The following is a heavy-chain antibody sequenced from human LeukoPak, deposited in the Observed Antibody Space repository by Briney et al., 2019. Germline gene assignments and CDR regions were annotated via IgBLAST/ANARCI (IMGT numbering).Heavy chain of an antibody. CDR2: IKQDGSEK. Sequence: SGGSLRLSCAASGFTFSSYWMSWVRQAPGKGLEWVANIKQDGSEKYNVDSVKGRFTISRDNAKDSLYLQMNSLRAEGTAVYYCARIAAAYYYYYMDVWGKGTTVTVSS. D-gene: IGHD6-13*01. J-gene: IGHJ6*03. CDR3: ARIAAAYYYYYMDV. CDR1: GFTFSSYW. V-gene: IGHV3-7*01.